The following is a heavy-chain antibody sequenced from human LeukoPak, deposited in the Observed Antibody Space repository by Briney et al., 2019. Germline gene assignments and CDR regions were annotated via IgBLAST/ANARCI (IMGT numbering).Heavy chain of an antibody. J-gene: IGHJ3*02. D-gene: IGHD4-11*01. V-gene: IGHV4-59*01. Sequence: PSETLSLTCTVSGGSISSYYWSWIRQPPGKGLEWIGYIYYNGSTNYNPSLKSRVTISVDTSKNQFSLKLSSVTAADTAFYYCARELQDVFDIWGQGTMVTVSS. CDR1: GGSISSYY. CDR2: IYYNGST. CDR3: ARELQDVFDI.